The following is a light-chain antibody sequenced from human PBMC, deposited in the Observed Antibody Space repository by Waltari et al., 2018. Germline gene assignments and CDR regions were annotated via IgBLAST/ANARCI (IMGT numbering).Light chain of an antibody. J-gene: IGKJ1*01. CDR2: KSS. V-gene: IGKV1-5*03. Sequence: DIQMTQSPSTLPASVGDRVTITCRASQSIKNWLAWYQQKPGKAPNLLIYKSSTLESGVPSSFGGSGYGTEFTLTISSLQPDDFATYYCQQYNDNSTWTFGQGTKVEVK. CDR1: QSIKNW. CDR3: QQYNDNSTWT.